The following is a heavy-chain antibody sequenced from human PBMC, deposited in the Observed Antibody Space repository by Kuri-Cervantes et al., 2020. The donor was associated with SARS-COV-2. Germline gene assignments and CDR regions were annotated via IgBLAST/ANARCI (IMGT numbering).Heavy chain of an antibody. CDR1: GGSISSYY. CDR3: ARRFLEWFHPPRGWFDP. J-gene: IGHJ5*02. CDR2: IYYSGST. Sequence: GSLRLSCTVSGGSISSYYWSWIRQPPGKGLEWIGYIYYSGSTNYNPSLKSRVTISVDTSKNQFSLKLSSVTAADTAVYYCARRFLEWFHPPRGWFDPWGQGTLVTVSS. D-gene: IGHD3-3*01. V-gene: IGHV4-59*12.